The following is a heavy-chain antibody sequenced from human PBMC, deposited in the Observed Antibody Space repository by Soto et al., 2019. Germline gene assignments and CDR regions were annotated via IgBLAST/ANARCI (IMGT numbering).Heavy chain of an antibody. J-gene: IGHJ4*02. Sequence: EVQVAKSGGGLVQPGGSLRLSCVASGFTFSSYDMHWVRQATGKGLEWVSGIGTAGDTYYPDSVKGRFTISRENAKSSLYLQMNSLRVGDTAVYFCVRARSGSYSPFDYWGQGTLVTVSS. CDR1: GFTFSSYD. D-gene: IGHD1-26*01. CDR3: VRARSGSYSPFDY. CDR2: IGTAGDT. V-gene: IGHV3-13*01.